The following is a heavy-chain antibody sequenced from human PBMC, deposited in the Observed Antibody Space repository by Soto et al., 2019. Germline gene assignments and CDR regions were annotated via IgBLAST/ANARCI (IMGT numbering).Heavy chain of an antibody. J-gene: IGHJ4*02. V-gene: IGHV4-39*01. CDR3: SILDGVGVQRVFHDY. CDR2: IYYSGST. D-gene: IGHD3-3*01. Sequence: SETLSLTCTVSGGSISSSSYYWGWIRQPPGKGLEWIGSIYYSGSTYYNPSLKSRVTISVDTSKNQFSLKLSSVTAADTAVYFFSILDGVGVQRVFHDYWGRGTLDT. CDR1: GGSISSSSYY.